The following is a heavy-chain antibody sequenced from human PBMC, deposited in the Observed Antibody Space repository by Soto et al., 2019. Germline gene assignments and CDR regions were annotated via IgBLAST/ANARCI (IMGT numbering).Heavy chain of an antibody. CDR2: ISWNSGSK. V-gene: IGHV3-9*01. CDR1: GFAFEDFA. CDR3: AKSRKPLPSGANLDY. Sequence: GGSLRLSCAASGFAFEDFAMHWVRQVPGKGLEWVSGISWNSGSKGYADSVKGQFSISRGNAKNSVHLQMNSLRPEDTALYYCAKSRKPLPSGANLDYWGQGALVTVSS. D-gene: IGHD1-26*01. J-gene: IGHJ4*02.